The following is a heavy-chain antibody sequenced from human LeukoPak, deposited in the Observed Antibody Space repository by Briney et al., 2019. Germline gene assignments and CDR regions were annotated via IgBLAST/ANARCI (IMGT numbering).Heavy chain of an antibody. CDR2: IYYSGSA. J-gene: IGHJ4*02. Sequence: SETLSLTCTVSGGSVGSGNYYWSWIRQPPGEGLEWIGNIYYSGSAYQNPSLKSRVTISVDTSKNQFSLKVNSVTAADTAVYYCAREASVAAAALWGQGTLVTVSS. D-gene: IGHD2-2*01. V-gene: IGHV4-39*07. CDR1: GGSVGSGNYY. CDR3: AREASVAAAAL.